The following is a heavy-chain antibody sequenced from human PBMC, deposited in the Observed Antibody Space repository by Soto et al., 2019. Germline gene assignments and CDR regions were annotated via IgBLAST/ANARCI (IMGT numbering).Heavy chain of an antibody. D-gene: IGHD3-3*01. CDR1: GFTFSSYA. V-gene: IGHV3-23*01. J-gene: IGHJ4*02. Sequence: GGSLRLSCAASGFTFSSYAMSWVRQAPGKGLEWVSAISGSGGSTYHADSVKGRFTISRDNSKNTLYLQMNSLRAEDTAVYYCAKDRDFWSGYLAYYFDYWGQGTLVTVSS. CDR3: AKDRDFWSGYLAYYFDY. CDR2: ISGSGGST.